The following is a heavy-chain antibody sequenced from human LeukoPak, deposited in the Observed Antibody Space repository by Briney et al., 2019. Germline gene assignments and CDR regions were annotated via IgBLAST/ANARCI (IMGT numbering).Heavy chain of an antibody. CDR3: AKDHSLPVGAKIDY. J-gene: IGHJ4*02. V-gene: IGHV3-23*01. Sequence: SCKASGGTFSSYGMTWVRQAPGKGLEWVSAITTSGSTYYADSVKGRFTISRDNSKNTLYLQMNSLRAEDTAVYYCAKDHSLPVGAKIDYWGQGTLVTVSS. CDR2: ITTSGST. CDR1: GGTFSSYG. D-gene: IGHD1-26*01.